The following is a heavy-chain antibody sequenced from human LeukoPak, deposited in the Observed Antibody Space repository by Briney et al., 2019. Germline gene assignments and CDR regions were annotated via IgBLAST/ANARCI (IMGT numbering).Heavy chain of an antibody. J-gene: IGHJ4*02. CDR1: GYTFTGYY. CDR3: ARDLDVVVPAAIGY. D-gene: IGHD2-2*02. CDR2: INPNSGGT. V-gene: IGHV1-2*02. Sequence: GASVKVSCKASGYTFTGYYMHWVRQAPGQGLEWMGWINPNSGGTNYAQKFQGRVTMTRDTSISIAYMELSRLRSDDTAVYYCARDLDVVVPAAIGYWGQGTLVTVSS.